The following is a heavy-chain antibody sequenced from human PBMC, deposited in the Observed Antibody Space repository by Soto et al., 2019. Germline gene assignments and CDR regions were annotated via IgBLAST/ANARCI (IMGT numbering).Heavy chain of an antibody. Sequence: GGSLRLSCVASGFSLANYPMNWVRQTPGKGLEWISYSSPRGDTIYYADSVEGRFTISRDNARNSLSLHMSSLRDEDSALYYCAKGPHANVGWPYYFESWGQGVPVTVSS. V-gene: IGHV3-48*02. CDR2: SSPRGDTI. CDR3: AKGPHANVGWPYYFES. J-gene: IGHJ4*02. CDR1: GFSLANYP. D-gene: IGHD6-19*01.